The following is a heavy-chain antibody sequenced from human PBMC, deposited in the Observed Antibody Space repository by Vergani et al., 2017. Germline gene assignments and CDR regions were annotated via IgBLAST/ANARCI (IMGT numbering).Heavy chain of an antibody. CDR1: GFTFSSYA. J-gene: IGHJ3*02. CDR2: LSGSGGST. D-gene: IGHD6-13*01. CDR3: AKTLTVTYSSSWYAGDDAFDI. Sequence: EVQLLESGGGLVQPGGSLRLSCAASGFTFSSYAMSWVRQAPGKGLEWVSALSGSGGSTYYADSVKGRFTISRHNSKNTLYLQMNSLRAEDTAVYYCAKTLTVTYSSSWYAGDDAFDIWGQGTMVTVSS. V-gene: IGHV3-23*01.